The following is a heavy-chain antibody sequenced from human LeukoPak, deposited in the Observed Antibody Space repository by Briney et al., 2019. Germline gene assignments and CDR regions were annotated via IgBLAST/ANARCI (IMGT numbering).Heavy chain of an antibody. D-gene: IGHD1-1*01. V-gene: IGHV3-72*01. Sequence: PGGSQRLSCAACGFKFSDHYIDWLRPAPGRGLEGVGRSRNKASSYTTEYAASVEGRFTISSYVSESSLYLQMKSLRTEDTAVYYCGRIAINANNCMDVWGQGTTVTVSS. CDR2: SRNKASSYTT. J-gene: IGHJ6*02. CDR1: GFKFSDHY. CDR3: GRIAINANNCMDV.